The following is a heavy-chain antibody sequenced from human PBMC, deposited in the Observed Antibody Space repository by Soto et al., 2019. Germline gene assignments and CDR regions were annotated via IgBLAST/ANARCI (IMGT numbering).Heavy chain of an antibody. V-gene: IGHV3-66*01. CDR1: GFTVSSNY. Sequence: GGSLRLSCAASGFTVSSNYMSWVRQAPGKGLEWVSVIYSDGTTYYADSVKGRFTISRDNSKNTLYLQMNSLRAEDTAVYYCARYLTTVAFDYWGQGTLVTVSS. CDR3: ARYLTTVAFDY. D-gene: IGHD4-4*01. J-gene: IGHJ4*02. CDR2: IYSDGTT.